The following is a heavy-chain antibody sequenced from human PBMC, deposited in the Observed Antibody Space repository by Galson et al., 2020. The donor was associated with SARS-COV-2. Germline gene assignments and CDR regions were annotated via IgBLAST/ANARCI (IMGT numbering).Heavy chain of an antibody. Sequence: SETLSLTCIVSSGSLNPYHWGWIRQSPGKGLESIGHIFYTGSTSYNPSLNSRVTISLDTSKNQFSLKLRSVTPADTAVYCGRLGKWVVPDWGQGTLVTVSS. CDR3: RLGKWVVPD. CDR2: IFYTGST. D-gene: IGHD6-19*01. CDR1: SGSLNPYH. V-gene: IGHV4-59*01. J-gene: IGHJ1*01.